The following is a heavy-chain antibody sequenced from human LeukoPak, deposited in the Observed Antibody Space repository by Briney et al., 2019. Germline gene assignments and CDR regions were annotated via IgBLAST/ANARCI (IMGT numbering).Heavy chain of an antibody. CDR2: ISSSSSYI. CDR1: GFTFSSYS. D-gene: IGHD4-17*01. Sequence: KSGGSLRLSCAASGFTFSSYSMNWVRQAPGKGLEWVSSISSSSSYIYYADSVKGRFTISRDNAKNSLYLQMNSLRAEDTAVYYCARDVGSYGDGDAFDIWGQGTTVTVSS. J-gene: IGHJ3*02. CDR3: ARDVGSYGDGDAFDI. V-gene: IGHV3-21*01.